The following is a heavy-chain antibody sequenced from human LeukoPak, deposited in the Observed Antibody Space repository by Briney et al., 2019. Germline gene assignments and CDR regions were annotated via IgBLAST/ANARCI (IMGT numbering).Heavy chain of an antibody. V-gene: IGHV4-34*01. J-gene: IGHJ6*02. CDR3: ARAEYSSSSYYYYYYGMDV. CDR1: GGSFSGYY. CDR2: INHSGST. D-gene: IGHD6-6*01. Sequence: SETLSLTCAVYGGSFSGYYWSWIRQPPGKGLEWIGKINHSGSTNYNPSLKSQVTISVDTSKNQFSLKLSSVTAADTAVYYCARAEYSSSSYYYYYYGMDVWGQGTLVTVSS.